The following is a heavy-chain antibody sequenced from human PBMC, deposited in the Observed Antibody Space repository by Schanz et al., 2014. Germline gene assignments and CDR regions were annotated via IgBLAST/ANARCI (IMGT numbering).Heavy chain of an antibody. D-gene: IGHD4-4*01. J-gene: IGHJ6*02. CDR3: ASALTTWGGMDV. CDR1: GYTFAMYD. CDR2: INPSGGST. V-gene: IGHV1-46*01. Sequence: QVQLVQSGSELKKPGASVKVSCKASGYTFAMYDMNWVRQAPGQGLEWMGIINPSGGSTSSAQKFQGRVTMTKDTSTSTVYMELRNLRSEDTAVYYCASALTTWGGMDVWGQGTTVTVSS.